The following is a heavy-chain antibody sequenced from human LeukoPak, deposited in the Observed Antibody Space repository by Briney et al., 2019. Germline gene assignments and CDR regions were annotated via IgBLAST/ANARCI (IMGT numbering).Heavy chain of an antibody. CDR1: GDSVSSNSAA. Sequence: SQTLSLTCAISGDSVSSNSAAWNWIRQSPSRGLEWLGRTYYRSKWYNDYAVSVKSRITINPDTSKNQFSLQLNSVTPEDTAVYYCARGVEYYYGSGSSYYFDYWGQGTLVTVSS. CDR2: TYYRSKWYN. CDR3: ARGVEYYYGSGSSYYFDY. J-gene: IGHJ4*02. V-gene: IGHV6-1*01. D-gene: IGHD3-10*01.